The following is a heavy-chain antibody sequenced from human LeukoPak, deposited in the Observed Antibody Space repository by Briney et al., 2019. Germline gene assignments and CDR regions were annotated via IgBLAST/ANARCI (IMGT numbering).Heavy chain of an antibody. D-gene: IGHD2-15*01. CDR3: ARRYCSGGSCYPDAFDI. Sequence: PSETLSLTCTVSGGSISTYYWSWLRQPPGKGLEWIGYIYYSGSTNYNPALKSRVTISVDTSKNQFSLKLSSVTAADTAVYYCARRYCSGGSCYPDAFDIWGQGTMVTVSS. V-gene: IGHV4-59*08. CDR2: IYYSGST. CDR1: GGSISTYY. J-gene: IGHJ3*02.